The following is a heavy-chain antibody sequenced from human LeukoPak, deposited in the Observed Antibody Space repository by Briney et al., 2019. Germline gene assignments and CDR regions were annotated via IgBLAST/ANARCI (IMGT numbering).Heavy chain of an antibody. D-gene: IGHD1-1*01. CDR1: GFTFSSYA. Sequence: QSGGSLRLSCAASGFTFSSYAMSWVRQAPGKGLEWVSAISGSGGNTYYADSVKGRFTISRDNSKNTLHLLMNSLRADDTAVYYCVPATGNNWGQGTLVTVSS. J-gene: IGHJ4*02. V-gene: IGHV3-23*01. CDR3: VPATGNN. CDR2: ISGSGGNT.